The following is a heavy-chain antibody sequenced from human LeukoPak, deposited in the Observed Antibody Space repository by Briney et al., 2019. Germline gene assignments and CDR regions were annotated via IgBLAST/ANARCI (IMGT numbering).Heavy chain of an antibody. CDR1: GFTFSSSA. J-gene: IGHJ4*02. V-gene: IGHV3-23*01. D-gene: IGHD2-15*01. CDR2: ISNNGGYT. CDR3: AKQLGYCSDGSCYFPY. Sequence: GGSLRLSCAASGFTFSSSAMSWVRQAPGEGLEWVSAISNNGGYTYYADSVQGRFTISRDNSKSTLCLQMNSLRAEDTAVYYCAKQLGYCSDGSCYFPYWGQGALVTVSS.